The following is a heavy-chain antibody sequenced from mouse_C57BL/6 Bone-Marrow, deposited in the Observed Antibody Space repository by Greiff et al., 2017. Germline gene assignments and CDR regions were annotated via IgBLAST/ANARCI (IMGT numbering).Heavy chain of an antibody. CDR2: IYPRSGNT. CDR1: GYTFTSYG. Sequence: QVQLQQSGAELARPGASVKLSCKASGYTFTSYGISWVKQRTGQGLEWIGEIYPRSGNTYYNEKFKGKATLTADKSSSTAYMQLRGVTSENSAGYCCARFPYEAMDYWGQGTSVTISS. V-gene: IGHV1-81*01. CDR3: ARFPYEAMDY. D-gene: IGHD2-3*01. J-gene: IGHJ4*01.